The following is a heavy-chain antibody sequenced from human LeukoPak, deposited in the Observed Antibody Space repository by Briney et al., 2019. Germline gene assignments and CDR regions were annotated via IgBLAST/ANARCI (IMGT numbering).Heavy chain of an antibody. CDR1: GSTFSSYS. CDR2: ISSSSSYI. D-gene: IGHD3-3*01. J-gene: IGHJ4*02. CDR3: ARTDYDFWSGYPDY. V-gene: IGHV3-21*01. Sequence: PGGSLRLSCAASGSTFSSYSMNWVRQAPGKGLEWVSSISSSSSYIYYADSVKGRFTISRDNAKNSLYLQMNSLRAEDTAVYYCARTDYDFWSGYPDYWGQGTLVTVSS.